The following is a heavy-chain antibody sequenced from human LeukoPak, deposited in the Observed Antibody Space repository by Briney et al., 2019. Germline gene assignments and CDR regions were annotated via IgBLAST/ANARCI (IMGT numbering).Heavy chain of an antibody. CDR1: GGSFSGYY. V-gene: IGHV4-34*01. Sequence: PSETLSLTCAVYGGSFSGYYWNWLRQPPGKELEWIGEINHSGSTEYNPSLKSRVTMSVDTSKNQFSLKLSSVTAADTAVYYCAREGRDGSRYYFDSWGQGTLVTVSS. D-gene: IGHD5-24*01. CDR2: INHSGST. CDR3: AREGRDGSRYYFDS. J-gene: IGHJ4*02.